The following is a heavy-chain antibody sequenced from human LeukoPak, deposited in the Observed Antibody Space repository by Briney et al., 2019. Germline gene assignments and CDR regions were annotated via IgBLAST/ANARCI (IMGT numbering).Heavy chain of an antibody. V-gene: IGHV1-69*01. CDR1: GGTFISYA. CDR3: ASDEYGWNALNDAFDI. J-gene: IGHJ3*02. Sequence: GSSVKVSCKASGGTFISYAISWVRQAPGQGLEWMGGIIPIFGTANYAQKFQGRVTITADESTSTAYMELSSLRSEDTAVYYCASDEYGWNALNDAFDIWGQGTMVTVSS. CDR2: IIPIFGTA. D-gene: IGHD1-1*01.